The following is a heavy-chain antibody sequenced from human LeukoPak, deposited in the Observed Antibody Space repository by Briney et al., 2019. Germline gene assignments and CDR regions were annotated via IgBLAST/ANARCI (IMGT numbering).Heavy chain of an antibody. D-gene: IGHD3-9*01. Sequence: GGSLRLSCAASGFTFSSYAMSWVRQAPGKGLEWVSAISGSGGSTYYADSVKGRFTISRDNSKNTLYLQMNSLRAEDTAVYYCAKDQVAYDILTGYLDYYYGMDVWGQGTTVTVSS. CDR1: GFTFSSYA. CDR3: AKDQVAYDILTGYLDYYYGMDV. J-gene: IGHJ6*02. V-gene: IGHV3-23*01. CDR2: ISGSGGST.